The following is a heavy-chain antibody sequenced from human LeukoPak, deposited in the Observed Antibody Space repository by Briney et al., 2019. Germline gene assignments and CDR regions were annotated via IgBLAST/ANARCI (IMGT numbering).Heavy chain of an antibody. Sequence: SETLSLTCTVSGGSISNYYWIWIRQPPGKGLEWIGHISYSGSTNYNPSLKSRVTISVDTSKNQFSLKVTSVTAADTAVYYCARGHDGVVGWFAPWGRGMLVTVSS. CDR2: ISYSGST. V-gene: IGHV4-59*01. CDR3: ARGHDGVVGWFAP. D-gene: IGHD2-15*01. J-gene: IGHJ5*02. CDR1: GGSISNYY.